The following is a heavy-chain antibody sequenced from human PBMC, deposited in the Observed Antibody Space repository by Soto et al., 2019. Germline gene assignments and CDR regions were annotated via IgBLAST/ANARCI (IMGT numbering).Heavy chain of an antibody. J-gene: IGHJ4*02. Sequence: KASETLSLTCTVSGGSISSSTYYWAWIRQPPGKGLEWIGSMFYSGSTYYNPSLQSRVTIFVDTSKNQFSLKMSSVTAADTALYYCARQYSGSYYFESWGQGTLVTVSS. V-gene: IGHV4-39*01. CDR2: MFYSGST. CDR3: ARQYSGSYYFES. CDR1: GGSISSSTYY. D-gene: IGHD1-26*01.